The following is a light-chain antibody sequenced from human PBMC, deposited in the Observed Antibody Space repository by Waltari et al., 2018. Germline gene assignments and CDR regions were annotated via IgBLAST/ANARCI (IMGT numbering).Light chain of an antibody. CDR2: GAS. CDR1: QSIGRY. J-gene: IGKJ1*01. Sequence: EIVLTQSPGTLSLSPGERAILPCRASQSIGRYLIWYQQKPGQAPRLLIYGASSRAAGIPDRFSGSGSGTDFSLTISRLEPEDFAVYYCQNHERLPAVFGQGTKVEIK. V-gene: IGKV3-20*01. CDR3: QNHERLPAV.